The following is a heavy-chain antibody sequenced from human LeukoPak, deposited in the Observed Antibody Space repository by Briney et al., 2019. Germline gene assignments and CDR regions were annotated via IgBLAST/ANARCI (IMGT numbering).Heavy chain of an antibody. CDR1: GYTFTGYY. D-gene: IGHD6-19*01. CDR2: ITPNNGGT. V-gene: IGHV1-2*02. CDR3: ARDTNALAVAGSGAFDI. J-gene: IGHJ3*02. Sequence: ASVKVSCKASGYTFTGYYMHWVRQAPGQGLEWMGWITPNNGGTKYAEKFQGRVTMTRDTSISTAYMELGSLRSDDTAIYYCARDTNALAVAGSGAFDIWGQGTMVTVSS.